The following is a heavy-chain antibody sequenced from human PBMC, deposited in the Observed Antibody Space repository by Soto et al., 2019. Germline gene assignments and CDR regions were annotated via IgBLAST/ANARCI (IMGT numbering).Heavy chain of an antibody. CDR3: AKGGAIVAAGTRVYLYNAMDV. D-gene: IGHD1-26*01. CDR1: GYTFTGYY. CDR2: INPNSGDT. Sequence: ASVKVSCKASGYTFTGYYVHRVRQAPGQGLEWIGWINPNSGDTYLAQRFQGRVTMNRDTSIGTAYMELRGLTSDDTAEYYCAKGGAIVAAGTRVYLYNAMDVWGQGTTVTV. V-gene: IGHV1-2*02. J-gene: IGHJ6*02.